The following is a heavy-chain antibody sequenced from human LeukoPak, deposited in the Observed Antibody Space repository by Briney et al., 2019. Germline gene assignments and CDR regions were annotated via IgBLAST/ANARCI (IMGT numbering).Heavy chain of an antibody. Sequence: PSEALSLTCTVSGDSVNSFYYWGWIRQPPGKGLEWIASVYYNGRTYTNPSLKSRVTISVDTSKNHFSLKLDSVTAADTAVYYWARQGRGGGPHFDHGAREPLVPVPS. CDR3: ARQGRGGGPHFDH. V-gene: IGHV4-39*01. CDR2: VYYNGRT. J-gene: IGHJ4*02. CDR1: GDSVNSFYY. D-gene: IGHD1-26*01.